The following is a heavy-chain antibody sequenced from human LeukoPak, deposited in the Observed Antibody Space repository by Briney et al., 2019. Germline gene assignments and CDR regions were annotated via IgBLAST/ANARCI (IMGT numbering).Heavy chain of an antibody. J-gene: IGHJ4*02. CDR1: GFISSSYW. CDR2: IKQDGSEK. D-gene: IGHD4-23*01. V-gene: IGHV3-7*01. Sequence: GGSLRLSCAASGFISSSYWMSWVRRAPGKGLEWVANIKQDGSEKYYVDSVKGRFTISRDNAKNTLYLQMNSLRVEDTAVYYCARGRPHGNDYWGQGTLVTVSS. CDR3: ARGRPHGNDY.